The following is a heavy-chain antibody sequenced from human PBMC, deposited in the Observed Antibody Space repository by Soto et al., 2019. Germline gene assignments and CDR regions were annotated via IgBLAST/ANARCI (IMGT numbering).Heavy chain of an antibody. V-gene: IGHV1-2*02. CDR1: GYPFTGYY. CDR3: ARGGYSGYDTVLSPRYSYYYGMDV. D-gene: IGHD5-12*01. J-gene: IGHJ6*01. CDR2: MNPNSGGT. Sequence: GGSVKVCYKSCGYPFTGYYMHLVRRAPGQGLEWTGSMNPNSGGTNYAQKFQGRVTMTRDTSISTAYMELSRLRSDDTAVYYCARGGYSGYDTVLSPRYSYYYGMDVWGQGTTVTVSS.